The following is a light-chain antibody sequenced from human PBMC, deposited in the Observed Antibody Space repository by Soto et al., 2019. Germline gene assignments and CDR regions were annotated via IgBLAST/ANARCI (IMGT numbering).Light chain of an antibody. CDR3: SAEVSSKTYV. V-gene: IGLV2-14*01. CDR1: RIDVGGYDY. J-gene: IGLJ1*01. CDR2: EVI. Sequence: QSALTQPASVSGSPGQSITISCTGTRIDVGGYDYVSWYQQHPGKAPKLMIYEVIHRSSGVSSRFSGSKSGNTASLTISGLHAEDEADYYGSAEVSSKTYVFGTGTKLTVL.